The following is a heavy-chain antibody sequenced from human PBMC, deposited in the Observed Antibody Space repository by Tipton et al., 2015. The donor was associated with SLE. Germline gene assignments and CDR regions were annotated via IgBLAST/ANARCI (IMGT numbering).Heavy chain of an antibody. CDR2: INWNGGST. CDR1: GFTFDDFG. Sequence: GSLRLSCVASGFTFDDFGMSWVRQAPGKGLEWVSGINWNGGSTGYADSVKGRFTISRDNAKNSLYLQMNSLRAEDTAVYYCAGHSSGWFLYWGQGTLVTVSS. CDR3: AGHSSGWFLY. D-gene: IGHD6-19*01. J-gene: IGHJ4*02. V-gene: IGHV3-20*04.